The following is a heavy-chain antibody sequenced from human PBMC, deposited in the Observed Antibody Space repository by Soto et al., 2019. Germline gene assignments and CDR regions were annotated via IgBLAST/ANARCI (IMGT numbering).Heavy chain of an antibody. Sequence: GGSLRLSCVASGFTFSSYAMTWVRQAPGKGLEWVSGISGSGGSTYYADSVKGRLTISRDNSKNTLYLEVNSLRAEDTAVYYCAKGACSSAICYCDNWFDTWGQGTLVTVSS. CDR1: GFTFSSYA. D-gene: IGHD2-2*01. CDR3: AKGACSSAICYCDNWFDT. V-gene: IGHV3-23*01. J-gene: IGHJ5*02. CDR2: ISGSGGST.